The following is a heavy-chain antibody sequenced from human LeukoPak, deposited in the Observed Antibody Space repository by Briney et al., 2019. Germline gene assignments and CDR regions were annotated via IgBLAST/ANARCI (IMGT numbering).Heavy chain of an antibody. CDR3: ARVPGYYDSSGYYYYYGMDA. Sequence: GGSLRLSCAASGFTVSSNYMSWVRQAPGKGLEWVSVIYSGGSTYYADSVKGRFTISRHNSKNTLYLQMNSLRAEDTAVYYCARVPGYYDSSGYYYYYGMDAWGQGTTVTVSS. D-gene: IGHD3-22*01. V-gene: IGHV3-53*04. CDR2: IYSGGST. J-gene: IGHJ6*02. CDR1: GFTVSSNY.